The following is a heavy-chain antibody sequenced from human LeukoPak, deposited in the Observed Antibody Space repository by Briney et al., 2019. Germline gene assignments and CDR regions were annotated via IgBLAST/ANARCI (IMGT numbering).Heavy chain of an antibody. CDR3: ARCVPRWLVKS. CDR2: INHSGST. D-gene: IGHD6-19*01. V-gene: IGHV4-34*01. CDR1: GGSFSGYY. J-gene: IGHJ5*02. Sequence: SETLSLTRAVYGGSFSGYYWSWIRQPPGKGLEWIGEINHSGSTNYNPSLRSRVTISVDTSKNQFSLKLSSVTAADTAVYYCARCVPRWLVKSWGQGTLVTVSS.